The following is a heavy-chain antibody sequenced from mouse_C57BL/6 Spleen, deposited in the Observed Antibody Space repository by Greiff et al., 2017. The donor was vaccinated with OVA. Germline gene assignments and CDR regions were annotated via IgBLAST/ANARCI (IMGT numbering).Heavy chain of an antibody. CDR3: AGYGRNYAMDY. V-gene: IGHV1-69*01. J-gene: IGHJ4*01. CDR1: GYTFTSYW. D-gene: IGHD1-1*01. CDR2: IDPSDSYT. Sequence: QVHVKQPGAELVMPGASVKLSCKASGYTFTSYWMHWVKQRPGQGLEWIGEIDPSDSYTNYNQKFKGKSTLTVDKSSSTAYMQLSSLTSEDSAVDYGAGYGRNYAMDYWGQGTSVTVSS.